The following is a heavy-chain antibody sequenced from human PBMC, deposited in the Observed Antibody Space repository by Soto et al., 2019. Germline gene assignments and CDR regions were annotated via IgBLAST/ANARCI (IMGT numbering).Heavy chain of an antibody. CDR1: GFAISRGYY. D-gene: IGHD1-1*01. CDR3: ASEKVGTTFFDN. J-gene: IGHJ4*02. CDR2: IYPSVSS. V-gene: IGHV4-38-2*02. Sequence: SETLSLTCSVSGFAISRGYYWSWVRQPPGKGLEWIGSIYPSVSSYHNPSLATRLRLSIDTSKNQFTLKLTSVTAADTALYFCASEKVGTTFFDNWGQGIQVTVSS.